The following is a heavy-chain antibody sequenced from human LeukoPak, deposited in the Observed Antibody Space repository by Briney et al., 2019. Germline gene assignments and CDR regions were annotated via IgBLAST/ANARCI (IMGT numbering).Heavy chain of an antibody. CDR2: ISWNSGSI. Sequence: GRSPRLSCAASGFTFDDYAMHWVRQAPGKGLEWVSGISWNSGSIGYADSVKGRFTISRDNAKNSLYLQMNSLRAEDMALYYCAKAPRSSGADYFDYWGQGTLVTVSS. V-gene: IGHV3-9*03. CDR3: AKAPRSSGADYFDY. J-gene: IGHJ4*02. CDR1: GFTFDDYA. D-gene: IGHD6-19*01.